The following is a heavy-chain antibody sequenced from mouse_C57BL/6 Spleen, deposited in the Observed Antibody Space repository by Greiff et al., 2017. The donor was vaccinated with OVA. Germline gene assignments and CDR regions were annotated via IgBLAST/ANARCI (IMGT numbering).Heavy chain of an antibody. J-gene: IGHJ1*03. CDR3: ARMPSHYDYDSYWYFDV. V-gene: IGHV2-2*01. Sequence: VKLVESGPGLVQPSQSLSITCTVSGFSLTSYGVHWVRQSPGKGLEWLGVIWSGGSTDYNAAFISRLSISKDNSKSQVFFKMNSLQADDTAIYYCARMPSHYDYDSYWYFDVWGTGTTVTVSS. CDR1: GFSLTSYG. D-gene: IGHD2-4*01. CDR2: IWSGGST.